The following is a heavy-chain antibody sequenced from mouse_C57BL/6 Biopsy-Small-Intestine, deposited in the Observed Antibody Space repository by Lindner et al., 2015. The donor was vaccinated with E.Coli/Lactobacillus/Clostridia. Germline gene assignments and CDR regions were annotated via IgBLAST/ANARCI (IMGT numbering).Heavy chain of an antibody. V-gene: IGHV1-81*01. CDR2: IIPIFGTA. Sequence: VKVSCKASGGTFSSYAISWVRQAPGQGLEWMGGIIPIFGTANYAQKFQGRVTITADESTSTAYMELSSLRSEDTAVYYCARDRGIFGVVAEYYMDVWGKGTTVTVSS. D-gene: IGHD1-1*01. J-gene: IGHJ1*03. CDR1: GGTFSSYA. CDR3: ARDRGIFGVVAEYYMDV.